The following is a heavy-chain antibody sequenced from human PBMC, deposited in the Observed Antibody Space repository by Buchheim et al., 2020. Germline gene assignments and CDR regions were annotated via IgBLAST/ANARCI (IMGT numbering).Heavy chain of an antibody. D-gene: IGHD6-6*01. V-gene: IGHV3-11*01. CDR3: ARAQGYSSSSSVGY. CDR1: GFTFSDYY. Sequence: QVQLVESGGDLVNPGGSLTLYCAASGFTFSDYYMSWLRQAPGKGLEWISYISSSGNTMYYADSVKGRFTISRANAKNSLSLQMSSLRAEDTAVYYCARAQGYSSSSSVGYWGQGTL. CDR2: ISSSGNTM. J-gene: IGHJ4*02.